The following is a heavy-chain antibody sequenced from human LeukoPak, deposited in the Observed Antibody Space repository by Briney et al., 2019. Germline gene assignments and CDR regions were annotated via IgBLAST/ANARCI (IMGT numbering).Heavy chain of an antibody. CDR3: AKGSLDYYYYYMDV. CDR2: ISGSGGST. Sequence: PGGSLRLSCAASGFTFSSYAMSWVRQAPGKGLEWVSAISGSGGSTYYADSVKGRFTISRDNSKNTLYLQMNSLRAEDTAVYYCAKGSLDYYYYYMDVWGKGTTVTVSS. J-gene: IGHJ6*03. CDR1: GFTFSSYA. V-gene: IGHV3-23*01.